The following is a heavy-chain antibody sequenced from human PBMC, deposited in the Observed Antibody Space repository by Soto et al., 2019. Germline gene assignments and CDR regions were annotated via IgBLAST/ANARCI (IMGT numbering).Heavy chain of an antibody. D-gene: IGHD1-7*01. V-gene: IGHV3-33*01. CDR3: ARVDFGGNSYYFDY. CDR1: GFTFSDYG. J-gene: IGHJ4*02. Sequence: GGSLRLSCVASGFTFSDYGIHWVRQAPDRGLEWVAVVWFDGSIQYYGDSVKGRFTISRDNSNNTVDLQMNNLRAEDTAVYYCARVDFGGNSYYFDYWGQGTPVTVSS. CDR2: VWFDGSIQ.